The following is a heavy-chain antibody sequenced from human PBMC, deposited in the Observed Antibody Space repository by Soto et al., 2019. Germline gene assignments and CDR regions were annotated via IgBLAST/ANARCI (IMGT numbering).Heavy chain of an antibody. CDR1: GISISGFDYY. CDR3: XRGRTLTXSDLSRRDFLDS. Sequence: QVHLQESGPGLVKPSQTLSLTCTVSGISISGFDYYWYWIRQPPGKGLEWIGHMFDGGATYYNPSLKTXXXXXXXXXXXXXXXXXXXXXXXXXXXXXXXRGRTLTXSDLSRRDFLDSWGQGTLVTVSS. V-gene: IGHV4-30-4*01. J-gene: IGHJ5*01. CDR2: MFDGGAT. D-gene: IGHD2-15*01.